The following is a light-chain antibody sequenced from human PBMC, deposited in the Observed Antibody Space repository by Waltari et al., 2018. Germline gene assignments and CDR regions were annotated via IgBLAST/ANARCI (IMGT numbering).Light chain of an antibody. Sequence: PPLPRPTPCPGPPGRSVPIPAPGPGSVIVPFTFSPWYQQHPGKAPKLIIFDVTQRPSGVPGHFSGSKSGNTASLTISGLQAADEADYYCCSYAGPYLLWVFGGGTKLTVL. CDR3: CSYAGPYLLWV. CDR1: GSVIVPFTF. CDR2: DVT. J-gene: IGLJ3*02. V-gene: IGLV2-11*01.